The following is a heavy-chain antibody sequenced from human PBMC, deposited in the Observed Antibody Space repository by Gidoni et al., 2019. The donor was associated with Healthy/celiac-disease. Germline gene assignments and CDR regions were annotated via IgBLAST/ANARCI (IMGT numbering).Heavy chain of an antibody. CDR2: INTNTGNP. CDR3: ARTPITMVQGVPLDNWFDP. CDR1: AYTFTSYA. V-gene: IGHV7-4-1*02. D-gene: IGHD3-10*01. Sequence: QVQLVQSGSELKKPAASVQVSCKVSAYTFTSYAMNWVRQAPGQGLEWMGWINTNTGNPTYAQGFTGRFVFSLDTSVSTAYLQISSLKAEDTAVYYCARTPITMVQGVPLDNWFDPWGQGTLVTVSS. J-gene: IGHJ5*02.